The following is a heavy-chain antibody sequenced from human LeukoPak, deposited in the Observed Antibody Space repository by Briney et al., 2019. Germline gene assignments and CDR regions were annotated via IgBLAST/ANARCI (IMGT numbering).Heavy chain of an antibody. D-gene: IGHD2-2*01. CDR2: IYTSGST. V-gene: IGHV4-4*07. CDR1: GGSISSYY. CDR3: AREGAYCSSTSCYNWFDP. J-gene: IGHJ5*02. Sequence: SETLSLTCTVSGGSISSYYWSWIRQPAGKGLEWIGRIYTSGSTNYNPSLKSRVTMSVDTSKNQFSLRLSSVTAADTAVYYCAREGAYCSSTSCYNWFDPWGQGTLVTVSS.